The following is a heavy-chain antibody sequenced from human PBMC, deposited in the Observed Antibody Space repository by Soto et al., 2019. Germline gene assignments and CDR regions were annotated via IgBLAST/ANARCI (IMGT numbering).Heavy chain of an antibody. CDR2: ISYDGSNK. V-gene: IGHV3-30-3*01. D-gene: IGHD5-12*01. CDR1: GFTFSSYA. Sequence: PGGSLRLSCAASGFTFSSYAMHWVRQAPGKGLEWVAVISYDGSNKYYADSVKGRFTISRDNSKNTLYLQMNSLRAEDTAVYYCEREGGYNLTPFDLWGRGTLVTVSS. J-gene: IGHJ2*01. CDR3: EREGGYNLTPFDL.